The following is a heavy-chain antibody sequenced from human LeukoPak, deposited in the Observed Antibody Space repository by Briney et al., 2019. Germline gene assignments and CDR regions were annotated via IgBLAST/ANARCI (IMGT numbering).Heavy chain of an antibody. V-gene: IGHV3-7*01. CDR3: ARDPGSSGDYPYFDY. J-gene: IGHJ4*02. D-gene: IGHD3-22*01. Sequence: AGGSLRLSCAASGFTFSSYWMSWVRQAPGQGLEWVANIKQDGSEKYYVDSVKGRFTISRDNAKSSLYLQMNSLRAEDTAVYYCARDPGSSGDYPYFDYWGQGTLVTVSS. CDR2: IKQDGSEK. CDR1: GFTFSSYW.